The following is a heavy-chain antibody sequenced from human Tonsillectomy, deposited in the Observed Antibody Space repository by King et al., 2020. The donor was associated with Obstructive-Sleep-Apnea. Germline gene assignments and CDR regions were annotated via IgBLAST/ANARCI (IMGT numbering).Heavy chain of an antibody. D-gene: IGHD3-3*01. CDR2: ISDSGRFK. J-gene: IGHJ3*01. CDR1: GFTFSSYS. V-gene: IGHV3-21*01. Sequence: VQLVESGGGLVKPGGSLRLSCAASGFTFSSYSMNWVRQAPGKGLEWVSSISDSGRFKFYSDSLKGRFTISRDNADNSVYLQMNSLRDEDTAVYFCAREGSRFRDALDFWGQGTLVTVSS. CDR3: AREGSRFRDALDF.